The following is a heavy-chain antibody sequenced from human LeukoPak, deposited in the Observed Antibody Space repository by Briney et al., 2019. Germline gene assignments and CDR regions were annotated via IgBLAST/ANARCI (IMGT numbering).Heavy chain of an antibody. V-gene: IGHV3-74*01. CDR2: IKNDGSDA. J-gene: IGHJ6*03. Sequence: GGSLRLSCEASGFTLSSSWMHWVRQAPGKGLVWVSRIKNDGSDASYADSVKGRFTISRDNAKNTLYLQMNSLRAEDTAVYYCAKGQTGYDWAYYYYMDVWGKGTTVTVSS. CDR3: AKGQTGYDWAYYYYMDV. CDR1: GFTLSSSW. D-gene: IGHD3-16*01.